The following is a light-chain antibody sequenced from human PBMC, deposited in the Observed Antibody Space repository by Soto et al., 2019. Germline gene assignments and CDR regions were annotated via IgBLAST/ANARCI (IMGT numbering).Light chain of an antibody. Sequence: QSALTQPASVSGSPGQSITISCTGTSSDVGGYNYVSWYQQHPGKAPKLMIYEVSYRPSGVSNRFSGSKSGNTASPTISGLQAEDEADYYCSSYTSSNNVVFGGGTKLTVL. V-gene: IGLV2-14*01. CDR3: SSYTSSNNVV. J-gene: IGLJ2*01. CDR1: SSDVGGYNY. CDR2: EVS.